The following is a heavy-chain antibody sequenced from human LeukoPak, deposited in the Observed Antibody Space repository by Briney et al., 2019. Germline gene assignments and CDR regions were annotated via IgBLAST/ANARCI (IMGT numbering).Heavy chain of an antibody. CDR2: MNPNSGNT. J-gene: IGHJ5*02. Sequence: ASVKVSCKASGYTFTSYDINWVRQATGQGLEWMGWMNPNSGNTSYAQKFQGRVTMTRNTSISTAYMELSSLRSEDTAVYYCARVGCSGGSCYSWFDPWGQGTLVTVSS. CDR3: ARVGCSGGSCYSWFDP. V-gene: IGHV1-8*01. D-gene: IGHD2-15*01. CDR1: GYTFTSYD.